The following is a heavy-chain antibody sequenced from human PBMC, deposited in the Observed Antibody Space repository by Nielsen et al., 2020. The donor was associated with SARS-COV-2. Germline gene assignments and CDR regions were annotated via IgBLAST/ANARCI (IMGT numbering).Heavy chain of an antibody. V-gene: IGHV1-3*01. CDR1: GYTFSSYL. CDR3: ARHLRGYIDY. J-gene: IGHJ4*02. CDR2: INSDKGYT. Sequence: ASVKVSCKAFGYTFSSYLIHWVRQAPGQRPEWLGWINSDKGYTKYSESLQGRLTITRDTSASTAYMELSSLRSEDTAVYYCARHLRGYIDYWGQGTLVTVSS.